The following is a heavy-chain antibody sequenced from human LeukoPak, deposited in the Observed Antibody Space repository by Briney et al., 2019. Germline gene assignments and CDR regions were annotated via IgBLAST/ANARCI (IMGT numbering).Heavy chain of an antibody. CDR2: INPNSGGT. V-gene: IGHV1-2*06. CDR1: GYTFTGYY. J-gene: IGHJ4*02. Sequence: GASVKVSCKAFGYTFTGYYMHWVRQAPGQGLEWMGRINPNSGGTNYAQKFQGRVTMTRNTSISTAYMELSSLRSEDTAVYYCAARRQQTFDYWGQGTLVTVSS. D-gene: IGHD6-13*01. CDR3: AARRQQTFDY.